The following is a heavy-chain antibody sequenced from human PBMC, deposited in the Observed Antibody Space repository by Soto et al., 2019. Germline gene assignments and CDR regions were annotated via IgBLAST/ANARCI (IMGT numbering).Heavy chain of an antibody. CDR3: AKFGKNNWVLYYFDY. CDR2: ISGSGGST. V-gene: IGHV3-23*01. J-gene: IGHJ4*02. Sequence: VWSMRLSCGASGFTCGSYAMRWVRQAPGKGLEWVSAISGSGGSTYYADAVKGRFTISRDNSKNTLDLQMNSLRAEDTAVYYCAKFGKNNWVLYYFDYSGQGILVTVSS. CDR1: GFTCGSYA. D-gene: IGHD1-20*01.